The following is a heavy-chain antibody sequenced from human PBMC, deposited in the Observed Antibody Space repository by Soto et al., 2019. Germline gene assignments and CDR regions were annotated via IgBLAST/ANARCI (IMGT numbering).Heavy chain of an antibody. CDR1: GFTFSSYA. J-gene: IGHJ4*02. CDR3: AKSELVRAVIINWGFFDY. Sequence: GGSLRLSCVASGFTFSSYAMSWVRQVPGKGLEWVSAISGSGGSTYYADSVKGRFTISRDNFKNTLYLQMNSLKVEDTAVYYCAKSELVRAVIINWGFFDYWGQGTRVTVSS. D-gene: IGHD3-10*01. CDR2: ISGSGGST. V-gene: IGHV3-23*01.